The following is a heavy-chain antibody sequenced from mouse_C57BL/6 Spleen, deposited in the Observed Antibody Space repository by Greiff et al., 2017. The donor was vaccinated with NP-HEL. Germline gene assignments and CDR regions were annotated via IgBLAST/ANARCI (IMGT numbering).Heavy chain of an antibody. CDR3: ARSYYYGSSSPVFDY. CDR2: INPSNGGT. D-gene: IGHD1-1*01. Sequence: QVQLKQSGTELVKPGASVKLSCKASGYTFTSYWMHWVKQRPGQGLEWIGNINPSNGGTNYNEKFKSKATLTVDKSSSTAYMQLSSLTSEDSAVYYCARSYYYGSSSPVFDYWGQGTTLTVSS. V-gene: IGHV1-53*01. CDR1: GYTFTSYW. J-gene: IGHJ2*01.